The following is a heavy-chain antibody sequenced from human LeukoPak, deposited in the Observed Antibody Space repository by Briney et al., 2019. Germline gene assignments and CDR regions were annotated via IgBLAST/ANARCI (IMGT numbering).Heavy chain of an antibody. J-gene: IGHJ4*02. CDR3: ARVGGYSGYDSGPLLDY. CDR1: GASMSSGSYD. D-gene: IGHD5-12*01. Sequence: TSETLSLTCTVSGASMSSGSYDWGWIREPAGKGLEWIGRIYTSGCTNYNPSLKSPFTTSVVTSKNQFSLKLSSVTAADTAVYYCARVGGYSGYDSGPLLDYWGQGTLVTVSS. CDR2: IYTSGCT. V-gene: IGHV4-61*02.